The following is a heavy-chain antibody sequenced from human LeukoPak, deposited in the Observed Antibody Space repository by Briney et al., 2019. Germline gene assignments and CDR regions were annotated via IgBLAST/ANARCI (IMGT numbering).Heavy chain of an antibody. CDR3: ARGAASGGTN. V-gene: IGHV3-23*01. Sequence: GGSLRLSCAASRFTFSNYAMSWVRQAPGKGLEWVSSIRDSAYRTYYADSVKGRFTISRDNSKNTLSLHMNNVKAEDTAVYYCARGAASGGTNWGQGTLVTVSS. CDR1: RFTFSNYA. CDR2: IRDSAYRT. J-gene: IGHJ4*02. D-gene: IGHD3-10*01.